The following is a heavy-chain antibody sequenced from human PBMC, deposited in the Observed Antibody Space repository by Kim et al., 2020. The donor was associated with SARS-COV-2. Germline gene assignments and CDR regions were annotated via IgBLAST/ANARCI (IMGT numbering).Heavy chain of an antibody. Sequence: GGSLRLSCAASGFTFDDYAMHWVRQTPGKGLEWVSLISGDATGTFYADSVKGRFTISRDNSKNSLYLQMNSLRIEDTAVYFCAKDIWFYYGSGTGSYCDYWGQGTLVTVSS. CDR2: ISGDATGT. D-gene: IGHD3-10*01. V-gene: IGHV3-43*02. CDR3: AKDIWFYYGSGTGSYCDY. J-gene: IGHJ4*02. CDR1: GFTFDDYA.